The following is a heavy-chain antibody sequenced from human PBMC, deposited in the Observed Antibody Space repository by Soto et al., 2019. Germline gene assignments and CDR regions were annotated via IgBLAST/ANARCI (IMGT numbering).Heavy chain of an antibody. CDR1: GGSFSGYY. D-gene: IGHD3-22*01. CDR2: INHSGST. J-gene: IGHJ4*02. Sequence: ETLSLTCAVYGGSFSGYYWSWIRQPPGKGLEWIGEINHSGSTNYNPSLKSRVTISVDTSKNQFSLKLSSVTAADTAVYYCARGYYYDSSGYHYPFDYWGQGTLVTVSS. CDR3: ARGYYYDSSGYHYPFDY. V-gene: IGHV4-34*01.